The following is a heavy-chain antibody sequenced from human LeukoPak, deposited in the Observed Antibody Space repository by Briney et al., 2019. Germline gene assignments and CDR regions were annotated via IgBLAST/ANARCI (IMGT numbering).Heavy chain of an antibody. CDR2: IHYSGST. CDR1: GGSVSSGSHY. CDR3: ARGQYSGSCFDN. J-gene: IGHJ4*02. V-gene: IGHV4-61*01. Sequence: PSETLSLTCTVSGGSVSSGSHYWSRIRQPPGKGVESIGYIHYSGSTNYNPSLKTRVTILVDTSKNQFSLKVSSVTAADTAVYYCARGQYSGSCFDNWDQGRLVTVTS. D-gene: IGHD1-26*01.